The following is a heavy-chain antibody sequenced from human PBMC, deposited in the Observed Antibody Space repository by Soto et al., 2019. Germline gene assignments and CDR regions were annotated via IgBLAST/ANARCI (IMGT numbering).Heavy chain of an antibody. J-gene: IGHJ4*02. CDR3: ANGPKGATPSY. D-gene: IGHD6-6*01. CDR2: ISGSGGST. CDR1: GFTFSSYA. V-gene: IGHV3-23*01. Sequence: LRLSCAASGFTFSSYAMSWVRQAPGKGLEWVSAISGSGGSTYYADSVKGRFTISRDSSKNTLYLQMNSLRAEDTAVYYCANGPKGATPSYWGQGTLVTVSS.